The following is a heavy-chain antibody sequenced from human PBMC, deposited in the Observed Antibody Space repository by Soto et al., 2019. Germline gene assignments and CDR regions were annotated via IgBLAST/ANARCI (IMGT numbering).Heavy chain of an antibody. J-gene: IGHJ4*02. V-gene: IGHV3-23*01. CDR1: GFTFSSYA. CDR2: ISGSGGST. CDR3: AKVQGSSSGAFYVDY. D-gene: IGHD6-19*01. Sequence: EVQLLESGGGLVQPGGSLRLSCAASGFTFSSYAMSWVRQAPGKGLEWVSAISGSGGSTYYADSVKGRFTISRDNSKITLYLQMNSLRAEDTAVYYCAKVQGSSSGAFYVDYWGQGTLVTVSS.